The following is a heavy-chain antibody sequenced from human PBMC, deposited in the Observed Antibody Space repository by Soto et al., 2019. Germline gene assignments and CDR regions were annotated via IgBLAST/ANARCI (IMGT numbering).Heavy chain of an antibody. J-gene: IGHJ4*02. CDR3: GKLGRYLHDSCGYYYFDY. D-gene: IGHD3-22*01. V-gene: IGHV3-30*18. CDR1: AFTFSSYG. CDR2: ISFDGSDK. Sequence: QVQLVESGGGVVQPGRSLRLSCAASAFTFSSYGMHWVRQAPGKGLEWMAVISFDGSDKYYADSVKGRFTISRDNSKNPLLLQKNSLTGEGTAVYYCGKLGRYLHDSCGYYYFDYWGQGTLVTVSS.